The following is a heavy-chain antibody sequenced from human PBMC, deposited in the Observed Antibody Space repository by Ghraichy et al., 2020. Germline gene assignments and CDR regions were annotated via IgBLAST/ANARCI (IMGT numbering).Heavy chain of an antibody. CDR2: IHHTGST. D-gene: IGHD5-24*01. CDR3: HGYTYGVSDY. Sequence: SETLSLTCTVSGGSISTNSWWSWVRQTPGKGLEWIGEIHHTGSTNYSPSLRSRVTISVDKSKNQFSLILTSVTAADTAVYYCHGYTYGVSDYWGQGSLVTVSS. CDR1: GGSISTNSW. V-gene: IGHV4-4*02. J-gene: IGHJ4*02.